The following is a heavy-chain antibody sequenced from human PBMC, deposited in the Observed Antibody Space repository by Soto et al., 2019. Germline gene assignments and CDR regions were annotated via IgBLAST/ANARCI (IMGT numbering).Heavy chain of an antibody. Sequence: AAVKVSCKASRYTFTSYGISWVRQAPGQGXEWMGWISAYNGNTNYAQKLQGRVTMTTDTSTSTAYMELRSLRSDDTAVYYCARVGSPHYCSSTSCYGWFDPWGQGTLVTVSS. CDR3: ARVGSPHYCSSTSCYGWFDP. V-gene: IGHV1-18*04. J-gene: IGHJ5*02. D-gene: IGHD2-2*01. CDR2: ISAYNGNT. CDR1: RYTFTSYG.